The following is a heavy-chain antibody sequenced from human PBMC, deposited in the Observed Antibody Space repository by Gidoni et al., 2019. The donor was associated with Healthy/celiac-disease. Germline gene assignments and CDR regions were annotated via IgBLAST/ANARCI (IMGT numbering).Heavy chain of an antibody. Sequence: QVQLVESGGCVVQPGRSLSLSRAASVFTFISYAMHWVRPAPGQGLEWVEGISYDGSNKYDADSVKGRFTISRDNAKNTLYLQMNSLRAEDTAVYYCARESVEMATINYFDYWGQGTLVTVSS. CDR2: ISYDGSNK. D-gene: IGHD5-12*01. CDR1: VFTFISYA. J-gene: IGHJ4*02. V-gene: IGHV3-30*01. CDR3: ARESVEMATINYFDY.